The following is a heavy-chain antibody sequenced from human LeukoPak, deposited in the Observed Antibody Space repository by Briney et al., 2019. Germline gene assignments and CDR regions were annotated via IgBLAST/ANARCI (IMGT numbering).Heavy chain of an antibody. Sequence: GGPLRLSCAASGFSFSDHHMDWVRQAPGKGLEWVARTRNKANSHTTEYAASVKGRFTISRDDTKSSLYLQMNSLKTEDTAVYYCTRVLWGNWFDPWGQGTLVTVSS. CDR1: GFSFSDHH. D-gene: IGHD2-21*01. V-gene: IGHV3-72*01. CDR2: TRNKANSHTT. CDR3: TRVLWGNWFDP. J-gene: IGHJ5*02.